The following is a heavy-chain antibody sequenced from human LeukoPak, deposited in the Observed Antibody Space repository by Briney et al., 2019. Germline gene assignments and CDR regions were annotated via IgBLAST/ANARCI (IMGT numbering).Heavy chain of an antibody. CDR1: GFTFSSYS. CDR3: AKAAVGTVIDY. J-gene: IGHJ4*02. Sequence: GGSLRLSCAASGFTFSSYSMNWVRQAPGKGLEWVSSISSSSSYIYCADSVKGRFTISRDNAKNSLYLQMNSLRAEDTAVYYCAKAAVGTVIDYWGQGTLVTVSS. V-gene: IGHV3-21*01. CDR2: ISSSSSYI. D-gene: IGHD6-13*01.